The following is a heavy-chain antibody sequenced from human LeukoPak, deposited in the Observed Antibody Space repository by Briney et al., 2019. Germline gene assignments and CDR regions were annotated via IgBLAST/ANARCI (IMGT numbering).Heavy chain of an antibody. D-gene: IGHD1-26*01. J-gene: IGHJ5*02. V-gene: IGHV4-61*08. CDR2: IYYSGST. CDR1: GGSISSGGYS. CDR3: ARDQVGGKVGPWLDP. Sequence: PSETLSLTCAVSGGSISSGGYSWSWIRQPPGKGLEWIGYIYYSGSTNYNPSLKSRVTISVDTSKNQFSLKLSSVTAADTAVYYCARDQVGGKVGPWLDPWGQGTLVTVSS.